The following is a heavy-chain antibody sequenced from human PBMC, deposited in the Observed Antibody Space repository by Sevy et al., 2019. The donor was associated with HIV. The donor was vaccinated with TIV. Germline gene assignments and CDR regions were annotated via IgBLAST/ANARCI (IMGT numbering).Heavy chain of an antibody. V-gene: IGHV3-23*01. CDR3: AKVKGGSWYYYYYYMDV. D-gene: IGHD6-13*01. CDR1: GFTFSSYA. Sequence: GGSLRLSCAASGFTFSSYAMSWVRQAPGKGLEWVSAISGSGGSTYYADSVKGRFTISRDNSKNTLYLQMNSLGAEDTAVYYCAKVKGGSWYYYYYYMDVWGKGTTVTVSS. J-gene: IGHJ6*03. CDR2: ISGSGGST.